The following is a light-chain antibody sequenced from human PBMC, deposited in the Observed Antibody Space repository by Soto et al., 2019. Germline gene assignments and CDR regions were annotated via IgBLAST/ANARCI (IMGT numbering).Light chain of an antibody. J-gene: IGKJ2*01. Sequence: DIVMTQSPDSLAVSLGERATLNCKSSQSVLYSSNNKNYLAWYQQKPGQPPTLLIYWASTRESGVPDRFSGRGSRTDFTLTISSLQAEDVAVYYCRQYYSAPPGYTFGQGTKLEIK. CDR1: QSVLYSSNNKNY. V-gene: IGKV4-1*01. CDR2: WAS. CDR3: RQYYSAPPGYT.